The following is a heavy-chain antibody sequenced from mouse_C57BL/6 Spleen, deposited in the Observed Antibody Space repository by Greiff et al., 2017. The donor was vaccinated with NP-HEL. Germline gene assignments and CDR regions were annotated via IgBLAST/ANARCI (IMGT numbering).Heavy chain of an antibody. J-gene: IGHJ1*03. CDR1: GFTFSDYG. V-gene: IGHV5-17*01. CDR2: ISSGSSTI. CDR3: ARPFDGYYGYFDD. Sequence: EVKLVESGGGLVKPGGSLKLSCAASGFTFSDYGMHWVRQAPEKGLEWVAYISSGSSTIYYADTVKGRFTISRDNAKNTLFLQMTSLRSEDTAMYYCARPFDGYYGYFDDWGTGTTVTVSS. D-gene: IGHD2-3*01.